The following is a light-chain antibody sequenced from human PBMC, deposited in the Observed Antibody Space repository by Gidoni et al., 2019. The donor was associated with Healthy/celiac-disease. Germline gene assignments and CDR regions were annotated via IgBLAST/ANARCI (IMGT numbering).Light chain of an antibody. CDR2: GAS. Sequence: EIVLTQSPGTLSLSPGERATLSCRASQSVSSSYLAWYQQKPGQAPRLLIYGASSGSGTDFTLTISRLEPEDFAVYYCQQYGSSPPITFGQXTRLEIK. CDR1: QSVSSSY. CDR3: QQYGSSPPIT. J-gene: IGKJ5*01. V-gene: IGKV3-20*01.